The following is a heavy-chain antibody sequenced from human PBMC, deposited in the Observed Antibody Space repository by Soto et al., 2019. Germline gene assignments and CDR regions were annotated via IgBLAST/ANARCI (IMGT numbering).Heavy chain of an antibody. J-gene: IGHJ6*03. D-gene: IGHD3-3*01. CDR2: ISSSSKTI. Sequence: EVQLVESGGDLVQPGGSLRLSCAASGFTFSVYSMNWVRQAPGKGLEWVSYISSSSKTIYYADSVKGRFTISRDNAKTSLNVQMNCLRAEDTAVYYCARDLNLSTHCDFWSGYAYYMDVWGKGTTVTVSS. CDR3: ARDLNLSTHCDFWSGYAYYMDV. V-gene: IGHV3-48*01. CDR1: GFTFSVYS.